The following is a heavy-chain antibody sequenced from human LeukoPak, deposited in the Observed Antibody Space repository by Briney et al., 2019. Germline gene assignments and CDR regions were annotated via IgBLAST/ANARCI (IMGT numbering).Heavy chain of an antibody. Sequence: GGSLRLSCAASGFTFSSYSMNWVRQAPGKGLEWVSSISSSSSYIYYADSVKGRFTISRDNAKNSLYLQMNSLRAEDTALYYCARDKYVGSGWYSYYYMDVWGKGTTVTVSS. CDR3: ARDKYVGSGWYSYYYMDV. CDR2: ISSSSSYI. J-gene: IGHJ6*03. CDR1: GFTFSSYS. D-gene: IGHD6-19*01. V-gene: IGHV3-21*04.